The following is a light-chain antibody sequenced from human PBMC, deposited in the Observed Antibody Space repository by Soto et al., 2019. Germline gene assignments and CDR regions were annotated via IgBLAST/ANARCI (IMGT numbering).Light chain of an antibody. CDR2: EGS. Sequence: QSVLTQPASVSGSPGQSITISCTGTSSDVGSYNLVSWYQQHPGKAPKLMIYEGSKRPSGVSNRFSGSKSGNTASLTISGLQAEDEADHYCCSYAGSSTYVAFGGGTKLTVL. V-gene: IGLV2-23*01. CDR1: SSDVGSYNL. J-gene: IGLJ2*01. CDR3: CSYAGSSTYVA.